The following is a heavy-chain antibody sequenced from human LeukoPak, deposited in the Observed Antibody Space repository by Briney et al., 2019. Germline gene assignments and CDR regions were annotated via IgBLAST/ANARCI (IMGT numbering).Heavy chain of an antibody. D-gene: IGHD2-21*02. J-gene: IGHJ4*02. CDR1: GGSFSVYY. V-gene: IGHV4-34*01. CDR3: ARGGFYCGGDCYVDY. CDR2: INHSGNT. Sequence: SETLSLSCAVYGGSFSVYYWSWIRQPPGKGLEWIGEINHSGNTNYNPSLKSRVTISLDTSKNQSSLKLSSVTAADTAVYYCARGGFYCGGDCYVDYWGQGTLVTVSS.